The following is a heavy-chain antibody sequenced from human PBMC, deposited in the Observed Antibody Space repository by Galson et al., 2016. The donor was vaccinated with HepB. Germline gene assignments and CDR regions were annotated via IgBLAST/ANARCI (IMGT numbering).Heavy chain of an antibody. CDR1: GFTFSYYY. CDR2: ISGDGRTI. CDR3: ARMFPLYSSGWYVRGDGWFDS. V-gene: IGHV3-11*01. Sequence: SLRLSCAASGFTFSYYYMSWIRQAPGKGLEWVSYISGDGRTINYADSVKGRFTTSRGNAENSLYLHMNSLTGEDTAVYYCARMFPLYSSGWYVRGDGWFDSWGQGTLVTVSS. D-gene: IGHD6-19*01. J-gene: IGHJ5*01.